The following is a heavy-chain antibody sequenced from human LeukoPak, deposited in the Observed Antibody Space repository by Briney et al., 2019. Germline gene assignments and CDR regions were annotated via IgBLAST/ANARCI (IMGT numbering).Heavy chain of an antibody. D-gene: IGHD3-16*01. Sequence: PGGSLRLSCAASGFTVSSSYMSWVRQAPGKGLEWVSVIYNDGNTLYADSVKGRFTISRDDSKNTLYLQMNSLRVEDTAVYYCVREVGKGGDDFDDWFDPWGQGTLVTVSS. CDR2: IYNDGNT. CDR3: VREVGKGGDDFDDWFDP. J-gene: IGHJ5*02. CDR1: GFTVSSSY. V-gene: IGHV3-53*01.